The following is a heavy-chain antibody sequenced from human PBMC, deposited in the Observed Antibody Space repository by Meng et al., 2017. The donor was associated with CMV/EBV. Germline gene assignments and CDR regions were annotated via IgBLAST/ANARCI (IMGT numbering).Heavy chain of an antibody. CDR2: IFSNDEK. Sequence: VSGFSLSNARMGVSWIRQPPGKALEWLAHIFSNDEKSYSTSLKSRLTISKDTSKSQVVLTMTNMDPVDTATYYCARTLAAAGIFDYWGQGTLVTVSS. J-gene: IGHJ4*02. V-gene: IGHV2-26*01. D-gene: IGHD6-13*01. CDR1: GFSLSNARMG. CDR3: ARTLAAAGIFDY.